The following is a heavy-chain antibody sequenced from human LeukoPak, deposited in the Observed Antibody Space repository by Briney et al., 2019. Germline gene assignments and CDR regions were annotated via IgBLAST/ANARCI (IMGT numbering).Heavy chain of an antibody. J-gene: IGHJ4*02. CDR1: GFTFSDYY. D-gene: IGHD6-13*01. Sequence: PGGSLRLSCAASGFTFSDYYMSWIRQAPGKGLEWVSYISSSGSTIYYADSVEGRFTISRDNAKNSLYLQMNSLRAEDTAVYYCARDLGIAAAATSSFDYWGQGTLVTVSS. CDR2: ISSSGSTI. CDR3: ARDLGIAAAATSSFDY. V-gene: IGHV3-11*01.